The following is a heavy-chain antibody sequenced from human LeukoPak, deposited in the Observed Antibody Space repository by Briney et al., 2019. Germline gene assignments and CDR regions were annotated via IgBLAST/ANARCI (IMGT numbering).Heavy chain of an antibody. CDR2: ISSDGNT. Sequence: GGSLRLSCAASGFTVSSSSMNWVRLGPGKGLEWVSVISSDGNTYYADSVKGRFTTSRDNSRNTLSLQMHGLRADDTAVYYCARGQEQFSSPWQWGPRRKNFYYYGMDVWGQGTTVTVSS. D-gene: IGHD6-19*01. CDR1: GFTVSSSS. CDR3: ARGQEQFSSPWQWGPRRKNFYYYGMDV. V-gene: IGHV3-66*01. J-gene: IGHJ6*02.